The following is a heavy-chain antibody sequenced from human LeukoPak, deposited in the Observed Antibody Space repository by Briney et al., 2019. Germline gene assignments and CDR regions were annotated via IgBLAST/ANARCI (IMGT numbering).Heavy chain of an antibody. J-gene: IGHJ3*01. CDR1: GFTFSSYE. Sequence: PGGSLRLSCAASGFTFSSYEMNWVRQAPGKGLEWVSYISSSGSTIYYADSVKGRFTVSRDNAKNTLYLQMSSLRVEDTAVYFCARGGFSHAFDVWGQGTVVTVSS. V-gene: IGHV3-48*03. CDR3: ARGGFSHAFDV. CDR2: ISSSGSTI. D-gene: IGHD5-12*01.